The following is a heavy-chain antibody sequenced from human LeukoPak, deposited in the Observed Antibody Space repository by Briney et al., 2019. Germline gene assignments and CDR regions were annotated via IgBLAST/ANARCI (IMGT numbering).Heavy chain of an antibody. D-gene: IGHD3-10*01. CDR1: GFTFSSYA. CDR2: ISGSGGST. CDR3: AREAYGSGSHPLDY. J-gene: IGHJ4*02. Sequence: GGSLRLSCAASGFTFSSYAMSWVRQAPGKGLEWVSVISGSGGSTYYADSVKGRFTISRDNAKNSLYLQMNSLRAEDTAVYCCAREAYGSGSHPLDYWGQGTLVTVSS. V-gene: IGHV3-23*01.